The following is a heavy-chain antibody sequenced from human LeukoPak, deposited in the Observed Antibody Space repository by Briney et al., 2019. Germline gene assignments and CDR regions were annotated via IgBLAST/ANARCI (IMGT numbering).Heavy chain of an antibody. CDR2: IYYSGYT. J-gene: IGHJ4*02. Sequence: SSETLSLTCRVSGGSFSSTIYYWGWIRQPPGKGLEWIGSIYYSGYTYYSLSLKGRITMSIDTSKTQFSLKLNSVTAADTAVYYCARLYVDTTIRDFDWGQGTLVTVSS. V-gene: IGHV4-39*01. CDR1: GGSFSSTIYY. CDR3: ARLYVDTTIRDFD. D-gene: IGHD5-18*01.